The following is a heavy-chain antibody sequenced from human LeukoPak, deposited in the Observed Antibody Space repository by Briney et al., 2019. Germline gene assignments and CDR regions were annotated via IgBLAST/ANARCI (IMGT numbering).Heavy chain of an antibody. Sequence: GASVKVSCKASGYTFTSYYIHWVRQAPGQGLEWMGIINPNGGSTSYAQKFQGRVTITADDLTSTAYMELNSLRSEDTAMYYCAREPRYSDYDRVLDYWGQGTLVTVSS. CDR2: INPNGGST. CDR1: GYTFTSYY. V-gene: IGHV1-46*01. CDR3: AREPRYSDYDRVLDY. D-gene: IGHD5-12*01. J-gene: IGHJ4*02.